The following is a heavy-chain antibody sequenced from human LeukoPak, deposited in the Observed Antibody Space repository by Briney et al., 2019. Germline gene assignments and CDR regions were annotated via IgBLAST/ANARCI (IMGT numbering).Heavy chain of an antibody. D-gene: IGHD3-10*01. Sequence: SVKVSCKASGGTFSSYAISWVRQAPGQGLEWMGGIIPIFGTANYAQKFQGRVTITTDEPTSTAYMELSSLRSEDTAVYYCASPNPYGAWAYEAFDIWGQGTMVTVSS. J-gene: IGHJ3*02. CDR2: IIPIFGTA. CDR1: GGTFSSYA. V-gene: IGHV1-69*05. CDR3: ASPNPYGAWAYEAFDI.